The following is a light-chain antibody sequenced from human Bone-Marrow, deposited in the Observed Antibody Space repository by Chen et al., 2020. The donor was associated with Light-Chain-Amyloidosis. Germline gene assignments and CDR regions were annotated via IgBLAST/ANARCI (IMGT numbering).Light chain of an antibody. V-gene: IGLV2-14*01. Sequence: QSALTQPPSVSGSTGLSITISCTGTSSDVGGDNHVSWYQQHPDKAPKLMIYEVTNRPSWVPDRFSGSKSDNAASLTISALPTEDEADYFCSSYTITNTLVFGSGTRVTVL. CDR3: SSYTITNTLV. J-gene: IGLJ1*01. CDR2: EVT. CDR1: SSDVGGDNH.